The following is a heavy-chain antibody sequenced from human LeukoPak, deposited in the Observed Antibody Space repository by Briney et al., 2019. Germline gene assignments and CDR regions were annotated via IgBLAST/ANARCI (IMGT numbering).Heavy chain of an antibody. J-gene: IGHJ3*02. CDR1: GYRFTSYW. CDR3: ARMHIVVVTASGAFDI. D-gene: IGHD2-21*02. CDR2: IYPGDSDT. Sequence: GESLKISCKGSGYRFTSYWIGWVRPVPGKGLEWTGIIYPGDSDTRYSPSFQGQVTISADKSISTAYLQWSSLKASDTAMYYCARMHIVVVTASGAFDIWGQGTMVTVSS. V-gene: IGHV5-51*01.